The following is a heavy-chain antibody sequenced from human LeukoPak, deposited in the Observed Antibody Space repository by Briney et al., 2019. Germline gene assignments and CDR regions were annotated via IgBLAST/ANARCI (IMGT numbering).Heavy chain of an antibody. D-gene: IGHD3-22*01. Sequence: PSGTLSLTCAVSGGSLSSSNWWSWVRPPPGKGLEWIGEIYHRGSTNYNPSLKSRVTISVDKSKNQFSLKLSSVTAADTAVYYCVVRDSSGYAHWGQGTLVTVSS. CDR2: IYHRGST. J-gene: IGHJ4*02. CDR1: GGSLSSSNW. V-gene: IGHV4-4*02. CDR3: VVRDSSGYAH.